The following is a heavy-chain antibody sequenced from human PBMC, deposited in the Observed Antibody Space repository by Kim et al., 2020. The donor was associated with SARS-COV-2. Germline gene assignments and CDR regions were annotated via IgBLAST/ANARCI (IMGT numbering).Heavy chain of an antibody. CDR2: ISSDGSNK. CDR3: ARGEFEVASLYYYYGWDV. Sequence: GGSLRLSCAASGFTFSSYAMHWVRQAPGKGLEWEAVISSDGSNKYYADSVKGRFTISRDNSKNTLYLQMKSLRAEDTAVYYCARGEFEVASLYYYYGWDVCGQGTTVTVSS. CDR1: GFTFSSYA. D-gene: IGHD2-15*01. V-gene: IGHV3-30-3*01. J-gene: IGHJ6*02.